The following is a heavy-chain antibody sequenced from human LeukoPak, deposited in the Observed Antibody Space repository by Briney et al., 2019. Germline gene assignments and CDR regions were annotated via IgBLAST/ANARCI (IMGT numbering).Heavy chain of an antibody. CDR1: GFTFRSHG. CDR3: ARDLGYSGYLPY. J-gene: IGHJ4*02. CDR2: ISSSSSSYI. D-gene: IGHD5-12*01. V-gene: IGHV3-21*01. Sequence: GGSLRLSCAASGFTFRSHGMHWVRQAPGKGLEWVSSISSSSSSYIYYADSVKGRFTISRDNAKNSLYLQMNSLRAEDTAVYYCARDLGYSGYLPYWGQGTLVTVSS.